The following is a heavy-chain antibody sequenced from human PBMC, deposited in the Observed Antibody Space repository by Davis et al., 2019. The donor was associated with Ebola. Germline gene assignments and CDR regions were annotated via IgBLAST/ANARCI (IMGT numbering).Heavy chain of an antibody. V-gene: IGHV3-23*01. CDR2: FATVGDT. D-gene: IGHD2/OR15-2a*01. CDR3: VKDSSNIWFDI. J-gene: IGHJ3*02. CDR1: GFIFRNYV. Sequence: GGSLRLSCETSGFIFRNYVMSWVRQAPGKGLEWVSTFATVGDTYYADSVKGRFAMSRDNSRGTLYLQMNSLRVEDSAIYYCVKDSSNIWFDIWGQGTLVTVSS.